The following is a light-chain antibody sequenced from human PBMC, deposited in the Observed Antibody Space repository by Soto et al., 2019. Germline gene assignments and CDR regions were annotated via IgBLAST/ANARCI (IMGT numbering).Light chain of an antibody. V-gene: IGKV1-5*01. CDR3: QQYNSYPLT. J-gene: IGKJ4*01. CDR2: DAS. Sequence: DLQMTQSPSTLSASVGDRVTITCRASQSISSWLAWYQQKPGKAPKLLIYDASSLESGVPSRFSGSGYGTEFTLTISSLQPDDFATYYCQQYNSYPLTFGGGTKVDIK. CDR1: QSISSW.